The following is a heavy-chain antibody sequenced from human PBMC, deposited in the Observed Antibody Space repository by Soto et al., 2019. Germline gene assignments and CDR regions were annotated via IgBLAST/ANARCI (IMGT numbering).Heavy chain of an antibody. CDR3: ARATGTSGSPGYFDY. D-gene: IGHD5-12*01. CDR1: GGSFSGYY. J-gene: IGHJ4*02. Sequence: SETLSLTCAVYGGSFSGYYWSWIRQPPGKGLEWIGEINHSGSTNYNPSLKSRVTISVDTSKNQLSLKLSSVTAAETAVYYCARATGTSGSPGYFDYWCQGTLVTVSS. V-gene: IGHV4-34*01. CDR2: INHSGST.